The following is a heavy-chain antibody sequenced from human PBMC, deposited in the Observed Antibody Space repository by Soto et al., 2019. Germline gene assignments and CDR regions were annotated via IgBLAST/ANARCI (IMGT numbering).Heavy chain of an antibody. CDR1: GFSLTDTRMG. CDR2: IISNDDK. J-gene: IGHJ4*02. D-gene: IGHD3-22*01. V-gene: IGHV2-26*01. Sequence: SGPTLLNPTETLTLTCSVSGFSLTDTRMGVSWIRQAPGKALEWLAHIISNDDKSYSTSLKSRLTISKDTSKSQVVLRMTNMDPVDTGRYYCARALFYSDSDGYYFEFDYWGPGTLVTVPS. CDR3: ARALFYSDSDGYYFEFDY.